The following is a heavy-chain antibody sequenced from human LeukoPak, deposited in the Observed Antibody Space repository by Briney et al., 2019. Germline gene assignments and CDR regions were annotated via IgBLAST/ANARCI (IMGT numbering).Heavy chain of an antibody. CDR1: GFTFSSYS. CDR2: ISSSSSYI. J-gene: IGHJ4*02. V-gene: IGHV3-21*01. Sequence: GGSLRLSCAASGFTFSSYSMNWVRQAPGKGLEWVSSISSSSSYIYYADSVKGRFTISRDNSKNTLYLQMNSLRVEDTAVYYCASCRGFGDLLGYFNYWGQGTLVTVSS. CDR3: ASCRGFGDLLGYFNY. D-gene: IGHD3-10*01.